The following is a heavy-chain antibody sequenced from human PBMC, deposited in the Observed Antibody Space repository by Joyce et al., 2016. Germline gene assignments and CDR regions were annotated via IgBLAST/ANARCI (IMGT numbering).Heavy chain of an antibody. CDR1: RFAFSSYA. CDR3: AKDQDYGDYSVDY. V-gene: IGHV3-23*01. D-gene: IGHD4-17*01. J-gene: IGHJ4*02. Sequence: EVQLLESGGGLVQPGGSLRLSCAASRFAFSSYAMSWVRQAPGKGLELVSTISSSGGSTYYADSVKGRFTISRDNSENTLYLQMNSLRAGDTAVYYCAKDQDYGDYSVDYWGQRTLVTVSS. CDR2: ISSSGGST.